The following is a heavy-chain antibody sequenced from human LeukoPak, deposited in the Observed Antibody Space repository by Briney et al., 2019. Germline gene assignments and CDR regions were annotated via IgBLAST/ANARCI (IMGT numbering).Heavy chain of an antibody. CDR2: ISYDGSNK. D-gene: IGHD3-16*01. Sequence: PGGSLRLSCAASRFSLTTYSMNWVRQAPGKGLEWVAVISYDGSNKYYADSVKGRFTISRDNSKNTLYLQMNSLTAEDTGVYYCANRVAQHDSWGQGTLVTVSS. CDR3: ANRVAQHDS. V-gene: IGHV3-30*18. CDR1: RFSLTTYS. J-gene: IGHJ5*02.